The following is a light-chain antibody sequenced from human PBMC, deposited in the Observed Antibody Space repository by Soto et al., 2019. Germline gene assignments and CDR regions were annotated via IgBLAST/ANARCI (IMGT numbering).Light chain of an antibody. CDR2: GNS. Sequence: QSVLTQPPSVSGAPGQSVTISCTGSSSNIGAGYDVHWYQQLPGTAPKLLIYGNSNRPSGVPDRFSGSKSGTSASLAITWLQAEDEADYYCQSYDSSLSGSVFGGGTKRTVL. J-gene: IGLJ3*02. V-gene: IGLV1-40*01. CDR3: QSYDSSLSGSV. CDR1: SSNIGAGYD.